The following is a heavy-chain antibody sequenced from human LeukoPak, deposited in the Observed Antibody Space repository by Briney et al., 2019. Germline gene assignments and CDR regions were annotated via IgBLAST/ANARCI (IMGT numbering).Heavy chain of an antibody. CDR2: IYYSGSA. J-gene: IGHJ4*02. Sequence: PSETLSLTCTVSGGSINSGGYYWSWIRQHPGKGLEWIGYIYYSGSANYNPSLKSRVTMSVDTSKNQFSLKLNSVTAADTAVYYCARGLYGSKGIFDSWGQGTLVTVSS. D-gene: IGHD3-10*01. CDR1: GGSINSGGYY. CDR3: ARGLYGSKGIFDS. V-gene: IGHV4-61*08.